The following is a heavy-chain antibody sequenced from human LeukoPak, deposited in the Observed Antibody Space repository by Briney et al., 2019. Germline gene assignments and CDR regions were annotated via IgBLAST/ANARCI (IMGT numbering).Heavy chain of an antibody. CDR1: GYDFSIYT. CDR2: MNTNTGKA. CDR3: AREEGGLDV. V-gene: IGHV7-4-1*02. J-gene: IGHJ6*02. Sequence: ASVKVSCKPSGYDFSIYTLNRVRQVPGQGPEWMGWMNTNTGKATYAQDFRGRFVFSFDSSVSTAYLEITSLKAADTAVYYCAREEGGLDVWGQGTTVIVSS.